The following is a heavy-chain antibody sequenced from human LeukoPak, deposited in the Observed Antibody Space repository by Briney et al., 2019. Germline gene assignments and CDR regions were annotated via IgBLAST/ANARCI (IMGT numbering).Heavy chain of an antibody. Sequence: GGSLRLSCTASGFTFNSDAMNWVRQAPGKGLEWVANISGSGGSTYYTDSVKGRFTISRDNFKNMVFLQMNSLKAEDTAIYYCAKDFYDFWSGFDYWGQGTLVTVSS. D-gene: IGHD3-3*01. CDR1: GFTFNSDA. J-gene: IGHJ4*02. CDR3: AKDFYDFWSGFDY. V-gene: IGHV3-23*01. CDR2: ISGSGGST.